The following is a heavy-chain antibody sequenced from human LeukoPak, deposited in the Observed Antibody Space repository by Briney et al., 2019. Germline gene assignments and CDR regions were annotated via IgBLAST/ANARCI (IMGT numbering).Heavy chain of an antibody. V-gene: IGHV3-30*18. D-gene: IGHD3-10*01. CDR1: GFTFSSYG. CDR2: ISYDGSNK. Sequence: GGSLRLSCAASGFTFSSYGMHCVRQAPGKGLEWVAVISYDGSNKYYADSVKGRFTISRDKSKNTLYLQMNSLRAEDTAVYYCAKDLTIPASGYYYGSGSYHYWGQGTLVTVSS. J-gene: IGHJ4*02. CDR3: AKDLTIPASGYYYGSGSYHY.